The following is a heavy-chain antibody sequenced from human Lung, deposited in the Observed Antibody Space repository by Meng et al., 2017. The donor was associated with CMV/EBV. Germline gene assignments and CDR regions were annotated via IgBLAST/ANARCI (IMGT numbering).Heavy chain of an antibody. J-gene: IGHJ4*02. CDR1: GFTFSDYY. V-gene: IGHV3-11*05. D-gene: IGHD2-8*01. CDR2: ISPTTGYT. CDR3: ARDFSLYRTSGVQ. Sequence: QVQLVEFGGGLVKPGGSLRLSCTGSGFTFSDYYMSWIRQAPGKGLEWVSYISPTTGYTEYADSVKGRFTISRDNAKNSLFLQMSSLRSEDTAVYYCARDFSLYRTSGVQWGQGTLVTVSS.